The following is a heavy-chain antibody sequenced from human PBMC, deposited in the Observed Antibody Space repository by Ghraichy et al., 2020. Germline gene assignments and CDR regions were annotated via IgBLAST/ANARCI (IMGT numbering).Heavy chain of an antibody. CDR3: AKPRGVTTVVTWSY. Sequence: GGSLRLSCAASGFTFSSYAMSWVRQAPGKGLEWVSAISGSGGSTYYADSVKGRFTISRDNSKNTLYLQMNSLRAEDTAVYYCAKPRGVTTVVTWSYWGQGTLVTVSS. CDR1: GFTFSSYA. CDR2: ISGSGGST. J-gene: IGHJ4*02. D-gene: IGHD4-23*01. V-gene: IGHV3-23*01.